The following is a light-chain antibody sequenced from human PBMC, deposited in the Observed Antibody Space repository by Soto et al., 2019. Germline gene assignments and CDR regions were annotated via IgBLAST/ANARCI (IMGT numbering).Light chain of an antibody. J-gene: IGKJ2*01. CDR1: QSVGSN. CDR3: QQYTNSPYT. Sequence: EIVMTQSPATLSVSPGERASLSCRASQSVGSNLAWYQQTAGQAPRLLIYGASTRATGIPARFSGSGSGTAFTLTISSLQSEDFAVYSFQQYTNSPYTFGQGTKLEIK. V-gene: IGKV3-15*01. CDR2: GAS.